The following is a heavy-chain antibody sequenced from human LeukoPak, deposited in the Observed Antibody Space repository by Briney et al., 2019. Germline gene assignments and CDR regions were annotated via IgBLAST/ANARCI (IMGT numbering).Heavy chain of an antibody. CDR1: GGSFSDKY. CDR3: AGDHYLALKD. D-gene: IGHD1-14*01. J-gene: IGHJ4*01. V-gene: IGHV4-34*01. CDR2: ISPSGST. Sequence: SETLSLTCAVYGGSFSDKYWSWIRQSPGKGLEWIGEISPSGSTSYNASLKSRVTISVDTSNNQFSLKLSSVTAADTAVYYCAGDHYLALKDWGHGILVTVSS.